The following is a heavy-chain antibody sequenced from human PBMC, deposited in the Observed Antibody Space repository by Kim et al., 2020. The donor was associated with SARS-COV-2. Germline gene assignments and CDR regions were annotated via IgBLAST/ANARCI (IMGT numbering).Heavy chain of an antibody. J-gene: IGHJ4*02. CDR1: GFTFDDYA. V-gene: IGHV3-9*01. CDR3: AKDTPLAVAGT. D-gene: IGHD6-19*01. CDR2: ISWNSGSI. Sequence: GGSLRLSCAASGFTFDDYAMHWVRQAPGKGLEWVSGISWNSGSIGYADSVKGRFTISRDNAKNSLYLQMNSLRAEDTALYYCAKDTPLAVAGTWGQGTLVTVSS.